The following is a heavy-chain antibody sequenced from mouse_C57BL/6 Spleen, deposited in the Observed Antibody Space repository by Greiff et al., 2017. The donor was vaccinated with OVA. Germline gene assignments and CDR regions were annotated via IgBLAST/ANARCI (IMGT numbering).Heavy chain of an antibody. J-gene: IGHJ4*01. CDR3: ARLAYSNYVFYAMDY. D-gene: IGHD2-5*01. V-gene: IGHV1-50*01. CDR2: IDPSDSYT. Sequence: QVQLQQPGAELVKPGASVKLSCKASGYTFTSYWMQWVKQRPGQGLEWIGEIDPSDSYTNYNQKFKGKATLTVVTSSSTAYMQLSSLTSEDSAVYYCARLAYSNYVFYAMDYWGQGTSVTVSS. CDR1: GYTFTSYW.